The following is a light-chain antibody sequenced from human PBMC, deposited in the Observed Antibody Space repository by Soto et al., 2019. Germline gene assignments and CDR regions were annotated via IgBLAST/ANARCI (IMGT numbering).Light chain of an antibody. CDR3: QQYDSSPRT. Sequence: TRAPATLYVSPVERATLSCRASQSLTSNLAWYQQRPGQAPRPLIYGVSSRATGIPDRFSGSGSGTDFTLTISRLEPEDFAVDYCQQYDSSPRTFGQATKVDIK. CDR2: GVS. V-gene: IGKV3-20*01. J-gene: IGKJ1*01. CDR1: QSLTSN.